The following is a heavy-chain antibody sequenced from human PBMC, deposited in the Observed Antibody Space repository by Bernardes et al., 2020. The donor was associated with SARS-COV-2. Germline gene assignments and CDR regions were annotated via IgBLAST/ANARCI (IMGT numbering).Heavy chain of an antibody. CDR1: GYTFTGYY. J-gene: IGHJ3*02. CDR3: ARGGFYYVSSGYPDAFDI. CDR2: INPNSGGT. Sequence: ASVKVSCKASGYTFTGYYMHWVRQAPGQGLEWMGRINPNSGGTNYAQKFQGRVTMTRDTSISTAYMELSRLRSDDTVVYYCARGGFYYVSSGYPDAFDIWGQGIMGTVSS. D-gene: IGHD3-22*01. V-gene: IGHV1-2*05.